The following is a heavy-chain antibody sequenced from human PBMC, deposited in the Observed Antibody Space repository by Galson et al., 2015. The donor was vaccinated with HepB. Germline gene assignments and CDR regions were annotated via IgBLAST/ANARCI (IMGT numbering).Heavy chain of an antibody. V-gene: IGHV3-30*03. J-gene: IGHJ6*03. CDR1: EFTFSRYG. Sequence: SLRLSCAASEFTFSRYGMHWVRQAPGKGLEWMSFISRHGDTKLYADSVKGRFSISRANSGNTLHLLMNSLSAEDTAVYFCGIVPGPMDVWGKGTTVTVSS. CDR2: ISRHGDTK. CDR3: GIVPGPMDV. D-gene: IGHD3-16*02.